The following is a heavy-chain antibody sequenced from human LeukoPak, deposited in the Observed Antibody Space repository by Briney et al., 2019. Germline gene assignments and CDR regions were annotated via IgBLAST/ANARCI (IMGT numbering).Heavy chain of an antibody. CDR1: GFTFSSYA. CDR3: AKFDYDFWRTGYY. V-gene: IGHV3-23*01. Sequence: GGSLRLSCAASGFTFSSYAMSWVRQAPGKGLEWVSAISGSGGSTYYADSVKGQFTISRDNSKNTLYLQMNSLRAEDTAVYYCAKFDYDFWRTGYYWGQGTLVTVSS. J-gene: IGHJ4*02. CDR2: ISGSGGST. D-gene: IGHD3-3*01.